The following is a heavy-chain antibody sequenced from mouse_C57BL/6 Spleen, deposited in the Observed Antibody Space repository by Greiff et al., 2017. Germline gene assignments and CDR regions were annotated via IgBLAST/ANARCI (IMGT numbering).Heavy chain of an antibody. CDR2: IDPEDGDT. Sequence: EVQRVESGAELVRPGASVKLSCTASGFNIKDYYMPWVQQRPEQGLEWIGRIDPEDGDTEYAPKFQGKATMTANTSSNTAYLQLSRLTSEDTAVYYGTPSYGSIFADWGQGTLVTVSA. V-gene: IGHV14-1*01. J-gene: IGHJ3*01. CDR3: TPSYGSIFAD. CDR1: GFNIKDYY. D-gene: IGHD1-1*01.